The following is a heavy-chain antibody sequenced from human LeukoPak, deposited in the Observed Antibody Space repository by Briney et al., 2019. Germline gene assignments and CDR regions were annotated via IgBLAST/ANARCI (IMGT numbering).Heavy chain of an antibody. CDR3: ARPRYSYGYYFDY. D-gene: IGHD5-18*01. J-gene: IGHJ4*02. V-gene: IGHV4-39*01. Sequence: SETLSLTXTVSGGSISSSSYYWSWIRQPPGKGLEWIGSIYYSGSTYYNPSLKSRVTISVDTSKNQFSLKLSSVTAADTAVYYCARPRYSYGYYFDYWGQGTLVTVSS. CDR2: IYYSGST. CDR1: GGSISSSSYY.